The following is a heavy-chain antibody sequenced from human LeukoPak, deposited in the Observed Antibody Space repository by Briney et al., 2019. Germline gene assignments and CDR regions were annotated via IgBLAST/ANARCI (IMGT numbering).Heavy chain of an antibody. D-gene: IGHD2-2*01. CDR2: ISGSSTYL. V-gene: IGHV3-21*01. CDR1: GVTFSNDG. CDR3: ARERACGASSCVAYYFDS. Sequence: PGGSLRLSCAAPGVTFSNDGMDWVRQAPGQGLEWVSSISGSSTYLYYADSVKGRFTISRDNAKSSLYLQMDSLRAEDTAVYYCARERACGASSCVAYYFDSWGQGTLVTVSS. J-gene: IGHJ4*02.